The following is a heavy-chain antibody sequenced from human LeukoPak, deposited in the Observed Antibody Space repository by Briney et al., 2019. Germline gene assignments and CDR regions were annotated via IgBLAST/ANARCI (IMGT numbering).Heavy chain of an antibody. J-gene: IGHJ4*02. Sequence: ASVKVSCKASGYTFTSYYMHWVRHAPGQGLEWMGIINPSGGSTSYAQKFQGRVTMTRDMSTSTVYMELSSLRSEDTAVYYCARVLGRGIAAAGTVDYWGQGTLVTVSS. CDR3: ARVLGRGIAAAGTVDY. CDR2: INPSGGST. CDR1: GYTFTSYY. D-gene: IGHD6-13*01. V-gene: IGHV1-46*01.